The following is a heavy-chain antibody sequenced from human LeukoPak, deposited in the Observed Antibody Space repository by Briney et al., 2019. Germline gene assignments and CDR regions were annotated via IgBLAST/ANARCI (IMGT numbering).Heavy chain of an antibody. CDR3: AIATTGRGAFGS. CDR2: TNEAGGDK. V-gene: IGHV3-7*01. D-gene: IGHD1-1*01. Sequence: GGSLRLSCAASGFTFSDFWMSWVRQAPGKGLECVASTNEAGGDKLYVDSVKGRFTISRDNSKNSLSLQMNSLTAEDTAIYYCAIATTGRGAFGSWGQGTLVSASS. CDR1: GFTFSDFW. J-gene: IGHJ4*02.